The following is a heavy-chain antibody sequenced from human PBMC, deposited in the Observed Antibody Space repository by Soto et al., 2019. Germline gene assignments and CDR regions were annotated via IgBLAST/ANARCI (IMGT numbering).Heavy chain of an antibody. V-gene: IGHV5-51*01. CDR2: IYPSNSET. CDR3: ARQAYHYDTYSFGY. Sequence: PGESLKISCNASGYTFTSYWIGWVRQMPGKGLEWMGIIYPSNSETRFSPSFQGQVTLSADKSIFTAYLQWSSLKASDTAIYYCARQAYHYDTYSFGYWGQGTLVIVSS. CDR1: GYTFTSYW. J-gene: IGHJ4*02. D-gene: IGHD3-22*01.